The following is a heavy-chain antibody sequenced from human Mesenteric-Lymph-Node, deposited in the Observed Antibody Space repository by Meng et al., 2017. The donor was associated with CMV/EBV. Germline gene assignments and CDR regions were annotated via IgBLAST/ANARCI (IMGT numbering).Heavy chain of an antibody. CDR3: ATDGRLVQGAFDI. D-gene: IGHD6-6*01. V-gene: IGHV4-39*07. CDR2: ISYTGST. J-gene: IGHJ3*02. CDR1: GGSISSSFHS. Sequence: SETLSLTCTVSGGSISSSFHSWAWIRQPPGKGLDWIGNISYTGSTNYNPSLKSRLTMSVDTSKNQLSLRLTSVTAADTAVYYCATDGRLVQGAFDIWGQGTMVTVSS.